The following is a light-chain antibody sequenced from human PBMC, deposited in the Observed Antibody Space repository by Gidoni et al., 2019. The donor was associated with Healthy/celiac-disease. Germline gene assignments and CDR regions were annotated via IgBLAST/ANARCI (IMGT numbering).Light chain of an antibody. V-gene: IGKV2-28*01. Sequence: DIVMTQSPLSLPVTPGEPASISCRSSQSLLHSNGYNYLDRYLQKPGQSPQLLIYLGSNRASGVPDRFSGSGSGTDFTLKISRVEAEDVGVYYCMQAIQTPRTFGQGTKVEIK. J-gene: IGKJ1*01. CDR1: QSLLHSNGYNY. CDR2: LGS. CDR3: MQAIQTPRT.